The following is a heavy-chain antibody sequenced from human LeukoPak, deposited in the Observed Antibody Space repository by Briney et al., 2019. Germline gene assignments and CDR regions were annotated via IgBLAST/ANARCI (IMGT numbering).Heavy chain of an antibody. D-gene: IGHD2-2*01. J-gene: IGHJ5*02. Sequence: SETLSLTCTVSGGSISSYYWSWIRQPPGKGLEWIGEINHSGSTNYNPSLKSRVTISVDTSKNQFSLKLSSVTAADTAVYYCARGLGLVVPAAKRNWFDPWGQGTLVTVSS. V-gene: IGHV4-34*01. CDR1: GGSISSYY. CDR2: INHSGST. CDR3: ARGLGLVVPAAKRNWFDP.